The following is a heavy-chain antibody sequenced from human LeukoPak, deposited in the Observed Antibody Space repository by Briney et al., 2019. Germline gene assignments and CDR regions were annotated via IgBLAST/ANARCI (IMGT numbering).Heavy chain of an antibody. V-gene: IGHV3-30*07. CDR3: ARDRSKVSGSYLVYYYYGMDV. D-gene: IGHD3-10*01. J-gene: IGHJ6*02. CDR1: GFTFSSYA. CDR2: ISYDGSNK. Sequence: PGRSLRLSCAASGFTFSSYAMHWVRQAPGKGLEWVAVISYDGSNKYYADSVKGRFTISRDNSKNTLYLQMNSLRAEDTAVYYCARDRSKVSGSYLVYYYYGMDVWGQGTTVTVSS.